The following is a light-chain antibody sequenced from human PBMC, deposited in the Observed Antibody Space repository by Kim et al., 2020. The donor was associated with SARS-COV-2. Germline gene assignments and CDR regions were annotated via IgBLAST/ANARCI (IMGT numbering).Light chain of an antibody. CDR2: AAS. J-gene: IGKJ1*01. Sequence: ASVGDRVTITCRASQGISNYLAWYQQKPGKVPKLLIYAASTLQAGVPSRFSGSGSGTDFTLTISSLQPEDVATYYCQKYNSAPRTFGQGTKVDIK. CDR3: QKYNSAPRT. CDR1: QGISNY. V-gene: IGKV1-27*01.